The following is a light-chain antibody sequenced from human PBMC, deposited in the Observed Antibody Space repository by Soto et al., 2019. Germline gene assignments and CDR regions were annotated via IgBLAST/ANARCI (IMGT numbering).Light chain of an antibody. V-gene: IGLV7-43*01. Sequence: QTVVPQEPSLSVAPGGTVTLTCASSTGAVTSTFYPNWFQQKPGQAPRSLIYSTSNRHPWTPARFSGSLLGVKAALTLSSVQPEDESDYYCLLYYGGVRVFGGGTKVTVL. CDR2: STS. J-gene: IGLJ2*01. CDR1: TGAVTSTFY. CDR3: LLYYGGVRV.